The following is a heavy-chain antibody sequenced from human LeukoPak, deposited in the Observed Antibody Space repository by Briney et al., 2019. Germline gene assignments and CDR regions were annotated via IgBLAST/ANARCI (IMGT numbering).Heavy chain of an antibody. Sequence: ALVKVSCKASGYTFTSYGISWVRQAPGQGLEWMGWISAYNGNTNYAQKLQGRVTMTTDTSTSTAYMELRSLRSDDTAVYYCAREGYYDSSGYLNFDYWGQGTLVTVSS. D-gene: IGHD3-22*01. CDR1: GYTFTSYG. V-gene: IGHV1-18*01. CDR3: AREGYYDSSGYLNFDY. J-gene: IGHJ4*02. CDR2: ISAYNGNT.